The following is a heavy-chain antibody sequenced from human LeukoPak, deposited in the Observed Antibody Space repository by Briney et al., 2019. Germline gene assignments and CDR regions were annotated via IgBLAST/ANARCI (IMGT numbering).Heavy chain of an antibody. CDR3: AKDPTGTKDYYGMDV. CDR1: GFTFSSYA. CDR2: ISGSGGST. Sequence: GGSLRLSCAAPGFTFSSYAMSWVRQAPGKGLEWVSAISGSGGSTYYADSVKGRFTISRDNSKNTLYLQMNSLRAEDTAVYYCAKDPTGTKDYYGMDVWGQGTTVTVSS. D-gene: IGHD1-7*01. J-gene: IGHJ6*02. V-gene: IGHV3-23*01.